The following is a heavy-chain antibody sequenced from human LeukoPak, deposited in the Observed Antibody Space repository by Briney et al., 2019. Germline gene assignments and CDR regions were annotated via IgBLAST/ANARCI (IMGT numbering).Heavy chain of an antibody. CDR1: GGTFSSYA. CDR3: ARERKGAFDI. CDR2: IIPIFGTA. Sequence: APVKVSCKASGGTFSSYAISWVRQAPGQGLEWMGRIIPIFGTANYAQKFQGRVTITTDESTSTAYMELSSLRSEDTAVYYCARERKGAFDIWGQGTMVTVSS. J-gene: IGHJ3*02. V-gene: IGHV1-69*05.